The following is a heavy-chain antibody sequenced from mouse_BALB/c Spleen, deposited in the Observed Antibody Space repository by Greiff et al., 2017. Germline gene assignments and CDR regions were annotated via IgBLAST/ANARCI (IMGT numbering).Heavy chain of an antibody. D-gene: IGHD2-2*01. CDR1: GFNIKDTY. Sequence: VQLKESGAELVKPGASVKLSCTASGFNIKDTYMHWVKQRPEQGLEWIGRIDPANGNTKYDPKFQGQATITADTTSNTAYQQLSSLTSEETADYYCASDGYDDGDYWGQGTSVTVSS. V-gene: IGHV14-3*02. J-gene: IGHJ4*01. CDR3: ASDGYDDGDY. CDR2: IDPANGNT.